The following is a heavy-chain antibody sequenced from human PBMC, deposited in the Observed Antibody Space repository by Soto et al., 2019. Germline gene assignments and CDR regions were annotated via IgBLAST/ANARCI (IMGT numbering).Heavy chain of an antibody. CDR1: GGTFSSYT. CDR3: ATPHSSGREEC. Sequence: QVQLVQSGAEVKKPGSSVKVSCKASGGTFSSYTISWVRQAPGQGLEWMGRIIPILGIANYAQKFQGRVTITADNSTSIAYMELSSLRSEDTAVYDCATPHSSGREECWGQGPLVSVSS. V-gene: IGHV1-69*02. CDR2: IIPILGIA. D-gene: IGHD6-19*01. J-gene: IGHJ4*02.